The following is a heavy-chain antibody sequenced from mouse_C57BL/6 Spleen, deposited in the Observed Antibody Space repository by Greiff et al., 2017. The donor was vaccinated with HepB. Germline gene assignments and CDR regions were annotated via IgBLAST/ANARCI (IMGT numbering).Heavy chain of an antibody. CDR2: ISDGGSYT. J-gene: IGHJ4*01. CDR1: GFTFSSYA. Sequence: DVHLVESGGGLVKPGGSLKLSCAASGFTFSSYAMSWVRQTPEKRLEWVATISDGGSYTYYPDNVKGRFTISRDNAKNNLYLQMSHLKSEDTAMYYCAREGYNYAMDYWGQGTSVTVSS. D-gene: IGHD2-14*01. CDR3: AREGYNYAMDY. V-gene: IGHV5-4*01.